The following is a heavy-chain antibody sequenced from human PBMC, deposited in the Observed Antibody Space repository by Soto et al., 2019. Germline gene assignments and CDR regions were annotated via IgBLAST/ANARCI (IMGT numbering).Heavy chain of an antibody. D-gene: IGHD5-12*01. CDR3: ARGGRASGYDFYYYGMDV. CDR1: GFTFNTDS. J-gene: IGHJ6*02. V-gene: IGHV3-21*01. CDR2: ISSSGTYT. Sequence: LRLSCAASGFTFNTDSMNWVRQAPGNGLELVSSISSSGTYTYYSDSLKGRITISRDNANNSLYLQMNSLTAEDTAIYFCARGGRASGYDFYYYGMDVWGQGTKVTVSS.